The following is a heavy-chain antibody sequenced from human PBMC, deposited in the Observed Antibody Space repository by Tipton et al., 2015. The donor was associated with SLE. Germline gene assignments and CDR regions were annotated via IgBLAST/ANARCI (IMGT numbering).Heavy chain of an antibody. CDR1: GGSINSSSYY. J-gene: IGHJ4*02. D-gene: IGHD5-18*01. CDR3: ARDGRGYSYGFDY. CDR2: IYYSGST. V-gene: IGHV4-39*07. Sequence: TLSLTCTVSGGSINSSSYYWGWIRQPPGKGLEWIGGIYYSGSTYYNPSLKSRVTISEDTSKNQFSLKLSSVTAADTAVYYCARDGRGYSYGFDYWGQGTLVTVSS.